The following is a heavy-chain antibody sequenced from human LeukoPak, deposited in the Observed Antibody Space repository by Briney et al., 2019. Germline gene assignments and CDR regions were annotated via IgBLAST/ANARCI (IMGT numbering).Heavy chain of an antibody. CDR2: IKQDGSEK. V-gene: IGHV3-7*03. CDR3: ARAYYDFWSGYYEEY. Sequence: GGSLRLSCAASGFTFSSYWMSWVRQAPGKGLEWVANIKQDGSEKYYVDSVKGRFTISRDNAKNSLYLQMNSLRAEDTAVYYCARAYYDFWSGYYEEYWGQGTLVTVSS. CDR1: GFTFSSYW. J-gene: IGHJ4*02. D-gene: IGHD3-3*01.